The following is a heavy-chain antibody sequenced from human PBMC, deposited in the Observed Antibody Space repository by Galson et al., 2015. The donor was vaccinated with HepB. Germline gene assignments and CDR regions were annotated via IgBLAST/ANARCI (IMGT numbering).Heavy chain of an antibody. Sequence: SVKVSCKASGGTFSSYAISWVRQAPGQGLEWMGGIIPIFGTANYAQKFQGRVTITADKSTSTAYMELSSLRSEDTAVYYCAIPAGRHYGSGIDAFDIWGQGTMVTVSS. CDR2: IIPIFGTA. V-gene: IGHV1-69*06. CDR3: AIPAGRHYGSGIDAFDI. D-gene: IGHD3-10*01. CDR1: GGTFSSYA. J-gene: IGHJ3*02.